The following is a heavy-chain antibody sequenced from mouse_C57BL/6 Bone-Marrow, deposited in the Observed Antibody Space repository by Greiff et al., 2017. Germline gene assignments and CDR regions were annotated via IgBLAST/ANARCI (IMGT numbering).Heavy chain of an antibody. J-gene: IGHJ3*01. CDR3: ARSGYYGAWFAY. D-gene: IGHD1-1*01. CDR2: INPSTGGT. Sequence: EVKLQESGPELVKPGASVKISCKASGYSFTGYYMNWVKQSPEKSLEWIGEINPSTGGTTYNQKFKAKATLTVDKSSSTAYMQLKSLTSEDSAVYYCARSGYYGAWFAYWGQGTLVTVSA. CDR1: GYSFTGYY. V-gene: IGHV1-42*01.